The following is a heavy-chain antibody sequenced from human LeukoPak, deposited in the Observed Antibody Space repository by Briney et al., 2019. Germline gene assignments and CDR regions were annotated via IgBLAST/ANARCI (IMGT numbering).Heavy chain of an antibody. CDR1: GFTFSSYW. Sequence: PGGSLRLSCAASGFTFSSYWMSWVRQAPGKGLEWVANIKQDGSEKYYVDSVKGRFTTSRDNSKNTLYLQMNSLRAEDTAVYYCASAYSSGWYYFDYWGQGTLVTVSS. CDR3: ASAYSSGWYYFDY. J-gene: IGHJ4*02. D-gene: IGHD6-19*01. CDR2: IKQDGSEK. V-gene: IGHV3-7*01.